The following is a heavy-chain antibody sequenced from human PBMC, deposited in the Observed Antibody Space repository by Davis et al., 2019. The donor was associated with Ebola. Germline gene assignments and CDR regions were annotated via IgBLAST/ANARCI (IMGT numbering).Heavy chain of an antibody. Sequence: HTVGSLRLSCAASGFTFSSYWMHWVRQAPGKGLVWVSRINSDGSSTSYADSVKGRFTISRNNAKNTLYLQMNSLRAEDTAVYYCARAGQTIAARYYGMDVWGQGTTVTVSS. CDR1: GFTFSSYW. CDR2: INSDGSST. V-gene: IGHV3-74*01. J-gene: IGHJ6*02. D-gene: IGHD6-6*01. CDR3: ARAGQTIAARYYGMDV.